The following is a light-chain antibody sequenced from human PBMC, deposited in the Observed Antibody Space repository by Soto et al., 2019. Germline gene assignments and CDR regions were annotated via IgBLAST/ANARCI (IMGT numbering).Light chain of an antibody. J-gene: IGKJ4*01. CDR2: DAS. Sequence: EIVLTQYTATLSLSPGERATLSCRASQSVSSYLAWYQQKPGQAPRLLIYDASNRATGIPARFSGSGSGTDFTLTISSLEPEDFAVYYCQQRSNWHLTFGGGTKVEIK. V-gene: IGKV3-11*01. CDR3: QQRSNWHLT. CDR1: QSVSSY.